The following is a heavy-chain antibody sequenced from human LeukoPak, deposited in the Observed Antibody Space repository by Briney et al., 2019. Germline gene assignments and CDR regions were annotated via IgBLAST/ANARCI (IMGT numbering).Heavy chain of an antibody. CDR1: GFTFSDYY. CDR3: AREVTPYY. Sequence: GGSLRLSCVASGFTFSDYYMSWVRQPPGKGLEWVANIKQDGSEKYYVDSVKGRFTISRDNAKNSLFLQMNSLRAEDTAVYYCAREVTPYYWGQGTLVTVSS. CDR2: IKQDGSEK. V-gene: IGHV3-7*01. D-gene: IGHD4-23*01. J-gene: IGHJ4*02.